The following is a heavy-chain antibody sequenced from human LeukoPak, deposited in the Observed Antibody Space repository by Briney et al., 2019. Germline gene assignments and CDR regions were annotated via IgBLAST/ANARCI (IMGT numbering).Heavy chain of an antibody. Sequence: SETLSLTCTVSGVSINGHYWSWIRQPPGKGLEWIGFIYDSGSANYKSSLESRVTMTVDTSKNQFSLKLNSVTAADTAVYYCARVLQNYYHLDVWGKGTTVTVSS. J-gene: IGHJ6*03. V-gene: IGHV4-59*11. D-gene: IGHD3-3*01. CDR1: GVSINGHY. CDR3: ARVLQNYYHLDV. CDR2: IYDSGSA.